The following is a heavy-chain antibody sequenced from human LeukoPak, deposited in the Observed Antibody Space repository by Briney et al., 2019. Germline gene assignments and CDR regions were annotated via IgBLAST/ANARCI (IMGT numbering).Heavy chain of an antibody. Sequence: GESLKISCKGSGYTFTSYWLGWVRQMPGKGLEWMGIIYPGDSETRYSPSFQGQVTISADKSISTAFLQWSSLKASDTAMYYCARSRDYGTDYYFDYWGQGTLVTVSS. CDR2: IYPGDSET. CDR1: GYTFTSYW. D-gene: IGHD4-17*01. V-gene: IGHV5-51*01. CDR3: ARSRDYGTDYYFDY. J-gene: IGHJ4*02.